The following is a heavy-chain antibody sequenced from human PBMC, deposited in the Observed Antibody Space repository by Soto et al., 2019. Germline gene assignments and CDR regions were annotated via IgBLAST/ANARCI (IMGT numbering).Heavy chain of an antibody. CDR1: GGTFSSYT. CDR2: IIPILGIA. CDR3: AISTVTTPPYYYYYGMHV. Sequence: QVQLVQSGAEVKKPGSSVKVSCKASGGTFSSYTISWVRQAPGQGLEWMGRIIPILGIANYAQKFQGRVTTTAEKSTSTADRELSSLRSADTAVYYCAISTVTTPPYYYYYGMHVWGQGTTVTVSS. J-gene: IGHJ6*02. D-gene: IGHD4-17*01. V-gene: IGHV1-69*02.